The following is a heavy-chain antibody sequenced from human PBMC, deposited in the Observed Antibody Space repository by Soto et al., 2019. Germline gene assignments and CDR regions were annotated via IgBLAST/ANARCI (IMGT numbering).Heavy chain of an antibody. D-gene: IGHD3-9*01. CDR3: ASFTYYDIFTGYYAFDI. V-gene: IGHV4-39*07. CDR1: NGSISSRSSY. J-gene: IGHJ3*02. CDR2: IYYIGNT. Sequence: SETLSLTCIVSNGSISSRSSYWGWIRQTPGKGLEWIGSIYYIGNTYYNPSLKSRVTISVDTSKNQFSLKLNSVTAADTAVYYCASFTYYDIFTGYYAFDIWGQGTMVTVSS.